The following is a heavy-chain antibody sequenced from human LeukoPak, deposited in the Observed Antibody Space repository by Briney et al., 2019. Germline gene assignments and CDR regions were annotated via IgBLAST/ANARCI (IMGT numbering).Heavy chain of an antibody. V-gene: IGHV3-9*01. CDR3: AKDIGITMVRGVILGAFDI. CDR2: ISWNSGSI. Sequence: PGGSLRLSCAASGFTFYDYAMHWVRHAPGKGLEWVSGISWNSGSIGYADSVKGRFTISRDNAKNSLYLQMNSLRAEDTALYYCAKDIGITMVRGVILGAFDIWGQGTMVTVSS. D-gene: IGHD3-10*01. J-gene: IGHJ3*02. CDR1: GFTFYDYA.